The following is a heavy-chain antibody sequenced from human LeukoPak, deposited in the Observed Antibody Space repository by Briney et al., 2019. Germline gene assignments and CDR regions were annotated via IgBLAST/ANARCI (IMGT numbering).Heavy chain of an antibody. V-gene: IGHV4-59*01. CDR2: IYYSGRT. CDR1: GGSISSYY. J-gene: IGHJ6*03. Sequence: SETLSLTCTVSGGSISSYYWSWIRQPPGKGLEWIGYIYYSGRTHYNPSLKSRVTISVDTSKNQFSLRLSSVTAADTAVYYCARAVQLERPPPLIGYYYMDVWGKGTTVTVSS. CDR3: ARAVQLERPPPLIGYYYMDV. D-gene: IGHD1-1*01.